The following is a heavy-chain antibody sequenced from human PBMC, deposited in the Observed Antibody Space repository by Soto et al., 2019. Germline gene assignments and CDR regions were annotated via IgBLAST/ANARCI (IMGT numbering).Heavy chain of an antibody. D-gene: IGHD4-17*01. Sequence: SVKVSCKASGGTFSSYTISWVRQAPGQGLEWMGRIIPILGIANYAQKFQGRVTITADKSTSTAYMELSSPRSEDTAVYYCTRVSETTFDPWGQGTLVTVSS. CDR3: TRVSETTFDP. V-gene: IGHV1-69*02. J-gene: IGHJ5*02. CDR1: GGTFSSYT. CDR2: IIPILGIA.